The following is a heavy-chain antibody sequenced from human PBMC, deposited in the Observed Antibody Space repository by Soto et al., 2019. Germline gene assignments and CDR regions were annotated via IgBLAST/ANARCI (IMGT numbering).Heavy chain of an antibody. J-gene: IGHJ4*02. V-gene: IGHV4-59*08. Sequence: QVQLQESGPGLVKPSETLSLTCTVSGGSISSYYWSWIRQPPGKGLEWIGYIYDSGSTIYNPSLKSRVTISADTSKNQFSLKLSSVTAADTAVYYCAKFPDYTYYAGPWGQGTLVIVSS. D-gene: IGHD3-22*01. CDR2: IYDSGST. CDR3: AKFPDYTYYAGP. CDR1: GGSISSYY.